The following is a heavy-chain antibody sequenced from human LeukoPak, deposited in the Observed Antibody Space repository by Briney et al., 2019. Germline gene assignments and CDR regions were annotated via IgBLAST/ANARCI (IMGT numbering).Heavy chain of an antibody. Sequence: PGGSLRLSCAASGFTFSNYWLHWVRQAPEKGLVWVSRINRDGSTTKYADSVKGRFTVSRDNAKNTLNLQMNSLRAEDTAVYYCTRDKKSGESSEIDYWGQGTLVTVSS. D-gene: IGHD3-10*01. J-gene: IGHJ4*02. CDR3: TRDKKSGESSEIDY. CDR2: INRDGSTT. V-gene: IGHV3-74*03. CDR1: GFTFSNYW.